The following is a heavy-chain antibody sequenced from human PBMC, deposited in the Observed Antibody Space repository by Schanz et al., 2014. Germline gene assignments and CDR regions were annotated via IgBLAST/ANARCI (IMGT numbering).Heavy chain of an antibody. CDR3: ARDGRKYSSGTLDYFDN. D-gene: IGHD6-25*01. Sequence: QVQLVESGGGVVQPGRSLRLSCAASGFSFSTYVMHWVRQAPGKGLEWVAVISYGGSDKYYTDSVKGHFTISRDDSKNTLYLQMNSLRAEDTAIYYCARDGRKYSSGTLDYFDNWGQGTLVTVSS. V-gene: IGHV3-30*04. J-gene: IGHJ4*02. CDR2: ISYGGSDK. CDR1: GFSFSTYV.